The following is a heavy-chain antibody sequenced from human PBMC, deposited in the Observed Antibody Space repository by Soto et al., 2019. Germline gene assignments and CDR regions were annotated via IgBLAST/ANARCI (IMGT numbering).Heavy chain of an antibody. CDR1: GFTFNHNA. CDR3: ARDGQQQAPYALDV. Sequence: QVQLVESGGGVVQPGRSLRLSCAASGFTFNHNAMHWVRQAAGKGLEWVAQIWYDGSEKYYTDSVKGRFTISRDNFKNTVFLQMDSLRVEVTAVYYCARDGQQQAPYALDVWGQGTTVIVSS. J-gene: IGHJ6*02. D-gene: IGHD6-13*01. V-gene: IGHV3-33*01. CDR2: IWYDGSEK.